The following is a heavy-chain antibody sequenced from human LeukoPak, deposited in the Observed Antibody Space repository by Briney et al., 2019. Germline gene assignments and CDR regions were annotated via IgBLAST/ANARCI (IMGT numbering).Heavy chain of an antibody. CDR3: ARAGSSWTNDAEYFQH. J-gene: IGHJ1*01. CDR1: GDSVSSNSAA. D-gene: IGHD6-13*01. V-gene: IGHV6-1*01. Sequence: SQTLSLTCAISGDSVSSNSAAWNWIRQSPSRGLEWLGGTYYRSKWYNDYAVSVKSRITINPDTSKNQFSLQLNSVTPEDTAVYYCARAGSSWTNDAEYFQHWGQGTLVTVSS. CDR2: TYYRSKWYN.